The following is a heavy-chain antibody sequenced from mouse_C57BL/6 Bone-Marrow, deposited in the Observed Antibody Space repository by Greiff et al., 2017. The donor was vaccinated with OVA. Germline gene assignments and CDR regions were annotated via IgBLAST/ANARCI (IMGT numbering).Heavy chain of an antibody. CDR3: ANDYGRDAMDY. Sequence: QVHVKQSGPELVKPGASVKISCKASGYAFTGSWLNLVKQRPGKGLEWIGRIYPGDGTTSYNGKFKGKATLTADKSSSTAYMQLSSMTSEDAAVYFCANDYGRDAMDYWGQGTSVTVSS. CDR1: GYAFTGSW. D-gene: IGHD1-1*01. V-gene: IGHV1-82*01. CDR2: IYPGDGTT. J-gene: IGHJ4*01.